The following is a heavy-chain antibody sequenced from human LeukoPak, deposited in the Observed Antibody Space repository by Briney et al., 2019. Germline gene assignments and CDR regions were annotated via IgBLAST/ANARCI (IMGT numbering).Heavy chain of an antibody. CDR2: ISSSSSYT. Sequence: GGSLRLSCAVSGFXVSSNFMSWIRQAPGKGLEWVSYISSSSSYTNYADSVKGRFTISRDNAKNSLYLQMNSLRDEDTAVYYCARDGTSGTYYDYIDYWGQGALVTVSS. J-gene: IGHJ4*02. CDR1: GFXVSSNF. D-gene: IGHD3-10*01. V-gene: IGHV3-11*06. CDR3: ARDGTSGTYYDYIDY.